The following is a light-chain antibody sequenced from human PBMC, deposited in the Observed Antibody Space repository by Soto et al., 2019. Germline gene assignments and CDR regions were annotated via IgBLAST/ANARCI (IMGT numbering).Light chain of an antibody. CDR1: QSVSSSY. CDR3: QHYGTSLWT. V-gene: IGKV3-20*01. CDR2: GAS. J-gene: IGKJ1*01. Sequence: EIVLTQSPGTLSLSPGERATLSCRASQSVSSSYLAWYQQKPGQAPRLLIYGASSRATSIPDRFSGSGSGTDFTHTISRLEPEDTSVYYCQHYGTSLWTFGQGTKVEIK.